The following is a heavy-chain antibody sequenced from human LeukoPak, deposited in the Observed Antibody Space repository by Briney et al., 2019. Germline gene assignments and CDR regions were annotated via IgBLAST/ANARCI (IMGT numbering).Heavy chain of an antibody. CDR3: ARLDSGRWHYIDY. Sequence: GESLKISCKGSGYSFTSYWGAWVRQMPGRGLECMGIIHPSDSDTRYSPSFQGQATISADKSISTAYLHWSSLKASDTAMYYCARLDSGRWHYIDYWGQGTLVTVSS. J-gene: IGHJ4*02. D-gene: IGHD3-10*01. V-gene: IGHV5-51*01. CDR1: GYSFTSYW. CDR2: IHPSDSDT.